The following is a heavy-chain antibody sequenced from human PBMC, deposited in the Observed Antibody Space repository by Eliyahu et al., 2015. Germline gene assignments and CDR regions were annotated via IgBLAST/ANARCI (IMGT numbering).Heavy chain of an antibody. J-gene: IGHJ2*01. CDR3: VKHRGDYGGPIDV. CDR1: GDSIDAFTDW. Sequence: QLQVQESGPGLARPSETLALTCSXSGDSIDAFTDWRGRPPGPPGGTLEWIASVHDSGRTYFNPSLKSRVNIFLDKSRNQVALGLTSLTAADTSIFFCVKHRGDYGGPIDVWGRGTQVIVSS. D-gene: IGHD4-23*01. CDR2: VHDSGRT. V-gene: IGHV4-39*01.